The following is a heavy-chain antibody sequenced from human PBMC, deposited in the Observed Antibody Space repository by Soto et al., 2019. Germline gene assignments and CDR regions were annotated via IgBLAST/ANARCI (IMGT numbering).Heavy chain of an antibody. J-gene: IGHJ5*02. CDR3: ARVKYRYYDSSVPLWFDP. Sequence: QVQLQESGPGLVKPSETLSLTCTVSGGSISSYYWSWIRQPPGKGLEWIGYIYYSGSTNYNPSLKSRVTISVDTSQNQFSLKLSSVTAADTAVYYWARVKYRYYDSSVPLWFDPWGQGTQVTVSS. CDR1: GGSISSYY. D-gene: IGHD3-22*01. V-gene: IGHV4-59*01. CDR2: IYYSGST.